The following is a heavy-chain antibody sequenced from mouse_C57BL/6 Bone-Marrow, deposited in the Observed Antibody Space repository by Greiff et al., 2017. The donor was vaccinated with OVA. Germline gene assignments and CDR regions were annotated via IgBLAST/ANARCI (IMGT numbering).Heavy chain of an antibody. V-gene: IGHV1-54*01. CDR2: INPGSGGT. CDR1: GYAFTNYL. D-gene: IGHD2-5*01. Sequence: QVQLKQSGAELVRPGTSVKVSCKASGYAFTNYLIEWVKQRPGQGLEWIGVINPGSGGTNYNEKFKGKATLTADKSSSTAYMQLSSLTSEDSAVYFCARSYYSNYSLAYWGQGTLVTVSA. CDR3: ARSYYSNYSLAY. J-gene: IGHJ3*01.